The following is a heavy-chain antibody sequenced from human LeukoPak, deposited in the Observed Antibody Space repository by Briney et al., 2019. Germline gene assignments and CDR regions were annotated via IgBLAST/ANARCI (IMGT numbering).Heavy chain of an antibody. J-gene: IGHJ4*02. CDR1: GFTFSSYS. D-gene: IGHD3-22*01. V-gene: IGHV3-21*01. CDR2: ISSSSSYI. CDR3: ARDEANRGRPAYYYDSSGCLDY. Sequence: PGGSLRLSCAASGFTFSSYSMTWVRQAPGKGLEWVSSISSSSSYIYYADSVKGRFTISRDNAKNSLYLQMNSLRAEDTAVYYCARDEANRGRPAYYYDSSGCLDYWGQGTLVTVSS.